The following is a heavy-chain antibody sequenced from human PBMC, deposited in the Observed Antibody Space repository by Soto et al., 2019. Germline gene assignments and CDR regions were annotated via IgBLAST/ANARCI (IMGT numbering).Heavy chain of an antibody. CDR1: GDTFSAYY. D-gene: IGHD3-9*01. V-gene: IGHV1-2*02. Sequence: QVQLVQSGAEVKRPGASVKVSCKASGDTFSAYYIHWVRQAPGQGLEWMGWINPVSGGTKYSQKFQGRVTMTRDTSISTANLDLGGLTSDDTAIYSCARASGDIDLDCWGQGTLVTVSS. J-gene: IGHJ4*02. CDR2: INPVSGGT. CDR3: ARASGDIDLDC.